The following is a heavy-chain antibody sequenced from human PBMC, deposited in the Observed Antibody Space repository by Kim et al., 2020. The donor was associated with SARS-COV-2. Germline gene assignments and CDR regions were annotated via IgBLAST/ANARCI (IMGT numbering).Heavy chain of an antibody. CDR1: GGSISSSNW. J-gene: IGHJ5*02. CDR2: IYYSGST. V-gene: IGHV4-4*02. CDR3: ARASNPKHCFDP. Sequence: SETLSLTCAVSGGSISSSNWWSWVRHPPGTGLVWIWDIYYSGSTTYNPSLNSRVTISVDKSKNPFSLKLLSVTAAATAVSYCARASNPKHCFDPSGHGTL.